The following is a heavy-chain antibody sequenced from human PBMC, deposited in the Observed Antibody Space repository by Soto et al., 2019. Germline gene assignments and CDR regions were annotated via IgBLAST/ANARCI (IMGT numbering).Heavy chain of an antibody. D-gene: IGHD7-27*01. CDR1: GGSLSGYY. CDR3: ARGWGRIFDY. J-gene: IGHJ4*02. V-gene: IGHV4-34*01. CDR2: INHSGDT. Sequence: QVQLQQWGAGLLKPSETLSLTCAVYGGSLSGYYWNWIRQPPGKGLEWIGEINHSGDTNYNSSLKXRVTISVDTSKNQFSLKLSSVSAADTAVYYCARGWGRIFDYWGQGTLVTVSS.